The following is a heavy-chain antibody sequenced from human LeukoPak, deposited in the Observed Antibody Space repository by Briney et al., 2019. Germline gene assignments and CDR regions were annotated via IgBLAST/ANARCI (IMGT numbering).Heavy chain of an antibody. V-gene: IGHV3-74*03. Sequence: GGSLRLSCAASGFTFSSTWMHWVRQPPGKGLVWVARITSDGSSTTYADSVKGRFTISRDNSKNTLYLQMNSLRAEDTAVYYCAKDDYYGSGSYYKEDAFDIWGQGTMVTVSS. CDR3: AKDDYYGSGSYYKEDAFDI. CDR1: GFTFSSTW. J-gene: IGHJ3*02. CDR2: ITSDGSST. D-gene: IGHD3-10*01.